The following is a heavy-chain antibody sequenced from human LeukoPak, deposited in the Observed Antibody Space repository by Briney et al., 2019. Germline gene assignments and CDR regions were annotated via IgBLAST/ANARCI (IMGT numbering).Heavy chain of an antibody. CDR2: ISWNSGSI. D-gene: IGHD6-19*01. CDR3: AKDWQRYSSGWYYYYFDY. J-gene: IGHJ4*02. V-gene: IGHV3-9*01. CDR1: GFTFDDYA. Sequence: QPGGSLRLPCAASGFTFDDYAMHWVRQAPGKGLEWVSGISWNSGSIGYADSVKGRFTISRDNAKNSLYLQMNSLRAEDTALYYCAKDWQRYSSGWYYYYFDYWGQGTLVTVSS.